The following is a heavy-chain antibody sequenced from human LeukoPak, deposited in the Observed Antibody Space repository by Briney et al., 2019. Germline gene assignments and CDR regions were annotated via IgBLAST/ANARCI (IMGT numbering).Heavy chain of an antibody. Sequence: KTSETLSLTCTVSGGSISSSSYYWGWIRQPPGKGLEWIGSIYYSGSTYYNPSLKSRVTISVDTSRNQFSLKLNSVTAADTAVYYCARFQRGTAQSAPIDLWGQGTLVTVSS. CDR1: GGSISSSSYY. J-gene: IGHJ4*02. CDR3: ARFQRGTAQSAPIDL. CDR2: IYYSGST. V-gene: IGHV4-39*01. D-gene: IGHD2-21*02.